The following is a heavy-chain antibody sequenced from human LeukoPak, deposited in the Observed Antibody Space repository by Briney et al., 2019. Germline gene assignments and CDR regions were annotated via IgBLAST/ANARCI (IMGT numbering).Heavy chain of an antibody. V-gene: IGHV3-30*02. D-gene: IGHD6-19*01. CDR2: IRYDGSNK. J-gene: IGHJ4*02. CDR3: AKDDGSGWYTFDY. CDR1: GFPLRSYG. Sequence: GGAPGLSCAASGFPLRSYGMHWVPPAPGKGVGGVAFIRYDGSNKYYADSVKGRFTISRGNSKNTLYLQMDSLRAEDTAVYYCAKDDGSGWYTFDYWGQGTLVTVSS.